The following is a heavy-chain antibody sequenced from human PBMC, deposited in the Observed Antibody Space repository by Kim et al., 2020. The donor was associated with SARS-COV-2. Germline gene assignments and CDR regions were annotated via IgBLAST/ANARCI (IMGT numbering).Heavy chain of an antibody. Sequence: GGSLRFSCAVSGIPFSDAWFNWVRQSPGKGLEWVGRIKSKTDGGTADLAAPVKGRFAISRDDSKNTLYLLMNNVETDDSAVYYCTTVSMRWGQGTLVTVSS. CDR1: GIPFSDAW. CDR3: TTVSMR. D-gene: IGHD2-2*01. CDR2: IKSKTDGGTA. J-gene: IGHJ1*01. V-gene: IGHV3-15*01.